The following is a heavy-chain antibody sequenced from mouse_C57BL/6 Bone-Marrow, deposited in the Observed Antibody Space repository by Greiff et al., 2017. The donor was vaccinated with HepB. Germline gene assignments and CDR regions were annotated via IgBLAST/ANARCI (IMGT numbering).Heavy chain of an antibody. V-gene: IGHV1-82*01. CDR2: IYPGDGDT. CDR1: GYAFSSSW. D-gene: IGHD2-9*01. Sequence: VKLQESGPELVKPGASVKISCKASGYAFSSSWMNWVKQRPGKGLEWIGRIYPGDGDTNYNGKFKGKATLTADKSSSTAYMQLSSLTSEDSAVYFCARSYYGYSWFAYWGQGTLVTVSA. J-gene: IGHJ3*01. CDR3: ARSYYGYSWFAY.